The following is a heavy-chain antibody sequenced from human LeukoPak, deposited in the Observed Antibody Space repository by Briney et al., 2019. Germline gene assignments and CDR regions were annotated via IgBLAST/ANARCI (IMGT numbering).Heavy chain of an antibody. D-gene: IGHD3-16*01. V-gene: IGHV3-30*18. CDR3: AKGGPIGLRDPVGY. J-gene: IGHJ4*02. Sequence: GGSLRLSCAASEFTFSSYGMHWVRQAPGKGLEWVAEFSYDGSYKYYAVSVRGRFTISRDNSKNTLYLQMNSLRAEDTAVYYCAKGGPIGLRDPVGYWGQGTLVTVSS. CDR2: FSYDGSYK. CDR1: EFTFSSYG.